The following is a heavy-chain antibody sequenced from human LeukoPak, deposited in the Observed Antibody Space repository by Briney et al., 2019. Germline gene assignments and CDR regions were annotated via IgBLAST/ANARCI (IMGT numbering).Heavy chain of an antibody. D-gene: IGHD7-27*01. CDR3: ARAGTGEGALDI. V-gene: IGHV3-11*05. CDR1: GFTFSDYS. CDR2: IFSSSIYT. J-gene: IGHJ3*02. Sequence: GGSLRPSCAASGFTFSDYSMNWLRQAPGKGLEWVSYIFSSSIYTNYADSVKGRFTISRDNAENSLFLQMSSLRAEDTAVYYCARAGTGEGALDIWGQGTVVTVSS.